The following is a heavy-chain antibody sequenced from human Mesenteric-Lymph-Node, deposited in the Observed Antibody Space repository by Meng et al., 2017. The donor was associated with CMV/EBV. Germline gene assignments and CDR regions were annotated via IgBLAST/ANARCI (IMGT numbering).Heavy chain of an antibody. D-gene: IGHD5-12*01. V-gene: IGHV4-38-2*02. J-gene: IGHJ4*02. CDR2: IYHSGST. CDR1: GYSISSGYY. Sequence: GSLRLSCTVSGYSISSGYYWGWIRQPPGKGLEWIGSIYHSGSTYYNPSLKSRVTISVDTSKNQFSLKLSSVTAADTAVYYCARQIRISGYDRVTPDFSDYWGQGTLVTVSS. CDR3: ARQIRISGYDRVTPDFSDY.